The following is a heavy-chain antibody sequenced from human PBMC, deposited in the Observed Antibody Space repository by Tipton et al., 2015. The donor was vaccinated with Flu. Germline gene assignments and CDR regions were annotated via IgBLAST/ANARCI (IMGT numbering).Heavy chain of an antibody. D-gene: IGHD2-8*01. Sequence: TLSLTCTVSGGSISRGGYYWSWIRQHPGKGLEWIGYMYYSGRTYYKPSLKSRVTISVDTSKNQFSLKLSSVTAADTAVYYCVRDVYGTDAFEIWGQGTKVAVS. CDR2: MYYSGRT. CDR3: VRDVYGTDAFEI. V-gene: IGHV4-31*03. CDR1: GGSISRGGYY. J-gene: IGHJ3*02.